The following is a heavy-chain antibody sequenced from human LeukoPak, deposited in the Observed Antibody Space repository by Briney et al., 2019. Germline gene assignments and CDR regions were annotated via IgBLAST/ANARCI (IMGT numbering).Heavy chain of an antibody. CDR3: VGGAVYYFDC. J-gene: IGHJ4*02. V-gene: IGHV3-72*01. Sequence: GSLRLSCAASGNYWMHWVRQAPGKGLEWVGRIRNKANSYTTEYAASVKGRFTVSRDNSKNSLYLQMNSLKTEDTAVYYCVGGAVYYFDCWGQGTLVTVSS. CDR1: GNYW. CDR2: IRNKANSYTT.